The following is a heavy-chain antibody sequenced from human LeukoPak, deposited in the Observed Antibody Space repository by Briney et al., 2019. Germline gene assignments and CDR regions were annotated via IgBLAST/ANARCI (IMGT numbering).Heavy chain of an antibody. CDR1: GTSISSYY. Sequence: SETLSLTCTVSGTSISSYYWNWIRQPPGKGLEWIGYIYYSGSTNYNPSLKSRVTISVDTSKNQFSLKLSSVAAADTAVYYCARYYYDSSGYILANWFDPWGQGTLVTVSS. CDR2: IYYSGST. J-gene: IGHJ5*02. CDR3: ARYYYDSSGYILANWFDP. D-gene: IGHD3-22*01. V-gene: IGHV4-59*08.